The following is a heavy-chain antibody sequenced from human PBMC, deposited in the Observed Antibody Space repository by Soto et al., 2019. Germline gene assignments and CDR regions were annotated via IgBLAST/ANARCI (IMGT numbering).Heavy chain of an antibody. CDR2: IGASGDMT. Sequence: LRLSCAASGFSFTNFAMSWVRQAPGKGLEWVAGIGASGDMTWYADSVKGRLSISRDNSKNTLYLQLNSLRFEDTAVYYCAKDDFTDRGDDYFDYWGPGTLVTVSS. J-gene: IGHJ4*02. V-gene: IGHV3-23*01. CDR3: AKDDFTDRGDDYFDY. CDR1: GFSFTNFA. D-gene: IGHD2-21*02.